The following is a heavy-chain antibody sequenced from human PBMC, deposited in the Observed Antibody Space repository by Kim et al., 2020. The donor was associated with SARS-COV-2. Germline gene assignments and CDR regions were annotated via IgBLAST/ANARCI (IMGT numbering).Heavy chain of an antibody. CDR3: AGRIWDYRGYPLFAS. J-gene: IGHJ4*02. V-gene: IGHV3-11*04. CDR1: GFSFSDYY. CDR2: ISHTRRTI. Sequence: GGSLRLSCAASGFSFSDYYINWIRQTPGKGLEWLSYISHTRRTIDYADSVRGRFTVSRDNAENSAFLHMNSLRIEDTAIYYCAGRIWDYRGYPLFASWGQGPLIPVSS. D-gene: IGHD3-16*01.